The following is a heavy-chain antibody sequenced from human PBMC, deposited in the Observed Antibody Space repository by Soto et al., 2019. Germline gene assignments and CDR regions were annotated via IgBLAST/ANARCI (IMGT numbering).Heavy chain of an antibody. CDR1: GFTFTNYA. V-gene: IGHV3-23*01. CDR2: ISGSGDST. Sequence: EVQLLESGGGLVQPGGSLTLSCAASGFTFTNYAMSWVRQAPGKGLEWISLISGSGDSTYYADSVKGRFTISRDNPKNTLHLQMNSLTAEATAVYYCAKREGYGSIDYWGQGTLVTVSS. J-gene: IGHJ4*02. D-gene: IGHD1-1*01. CDR3: AKREGYGSIDY.